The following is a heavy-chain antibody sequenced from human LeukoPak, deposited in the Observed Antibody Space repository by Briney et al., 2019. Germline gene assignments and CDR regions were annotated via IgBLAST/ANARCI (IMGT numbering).Heavy chain of an antibody. J-gene: IGHJ4*02. V-gene: IGHV3-30*02. D-gene: IGHD3-10*01. CDR2: IRYDGSNK. CDR1: GFAFSSYG. Sequence: GGSLRLSCAVSGFAFSSYGIHWVRQAPGKGLEWVAFIRYDGSNKYYADSVKGRFTISRDNSKNTLYLQMNSLRAEDTAVYYCARDSSTYYYGSGSYGGSVDYWGQGTLVTVSS. CDR3: ARDSSTYYYGSGSYGGSVDY.